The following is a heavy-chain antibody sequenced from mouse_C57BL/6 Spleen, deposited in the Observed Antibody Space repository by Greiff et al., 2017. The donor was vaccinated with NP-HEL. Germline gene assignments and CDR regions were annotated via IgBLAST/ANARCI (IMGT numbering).Heavy chain of an antibody. V-gene: IGHV10-1*01. CDR1: GFSFNTYA. CDR3: VGLVVGWYFEV. CDR2: IRSKSNNYAT. Sequence: DVKLVESGGGLVQPKGSLKLSCAASGFSFNTYAMNWVRQAPGKGLEWVARIRSKSNNYATYYADSVKDRFTISRDDSESMLYLQMNNLKTEDTAMYYCVGLVVGWYFEVWGTGTTVTVSS. D-gene: IGHD1-1*01. J-gene: IGHJ1*03.